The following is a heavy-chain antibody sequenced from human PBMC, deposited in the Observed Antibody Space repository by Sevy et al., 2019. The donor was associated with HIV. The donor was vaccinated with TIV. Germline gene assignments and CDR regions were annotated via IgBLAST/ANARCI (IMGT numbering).Heavy chain of an antibody. Sequence: GGSLRLSCAASRFTFSNYAMSWVRQAPGKGLEWVSSISRSGGSTYYADSVKGRFTISRDNSKNTLYLQMNRLRAVDTAVYYCAKVDVVVPVADYGMDVWGQGTTVTVSS. CDR2: ISRSGGST. D-gene: IGHD2-2*01. CDR1: RFTFSNYA. V-gene: IGHV3-23*01. J-gene: IGHJ6*02. CDR3: AKVDVVVPVADYGMDV.